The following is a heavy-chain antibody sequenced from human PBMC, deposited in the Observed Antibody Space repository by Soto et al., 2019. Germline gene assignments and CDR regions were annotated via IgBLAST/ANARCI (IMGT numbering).Heavy chain of an antibody. CDR2: INHSGST. CDR3: ARGGRVGYDFWSGHYYYYGMDV. Sequence: QVQLQQWGAGLLKPSETLSLTCAVYGGSFSGYYWSWIRQPPGKGLEWIGEINHSGSTNYNPSLKRRVTISVDTSKNQFSLKLSSVTAADTAVYYCARGGRVGYDFWSGHYYYYGMDVWGQGTTVTVSS. V-gene: IGHV4-34*01. D-gene: IGHD3-3*01. J-gene: IGHJ6*02. CDR1: GGSFSGYY.